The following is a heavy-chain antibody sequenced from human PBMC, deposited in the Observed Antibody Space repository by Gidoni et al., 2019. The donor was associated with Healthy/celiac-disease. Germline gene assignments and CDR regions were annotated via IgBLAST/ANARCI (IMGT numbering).Heavy chain of an antibody. J-gene: IGHJ3*02. V-gene: IGHV3-13*05. CDR3: ARAVSRGDAFDI. CDR1: GFTFSSYD. CDR2: IGTAGDP. Sequence: EVQLVESGGGLVQPGGSLRLSCAASGFTFSSYDMHWVRQATGKGLEWVSAIGTAGDPYYPGSVKGRFTISRENAKNSLYLQMNSLRAGDTAVYYCARAVSRGDAFDIWGQGTMVTVSS.